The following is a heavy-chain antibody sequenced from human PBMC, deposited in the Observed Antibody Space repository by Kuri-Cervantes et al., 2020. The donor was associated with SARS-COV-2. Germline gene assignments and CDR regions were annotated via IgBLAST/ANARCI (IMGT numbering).Heavy chain of an antibody. Sequence: GESLKISCAASGFTFSSYAMHWVRQAPGKGLEWVAVISYDGSNKYYADSVKGRSTISRDNSKNTLYLQMNSLRAEDTAVYYCARDDYDFWSGLPYYMDVWGKGTTVTVSS. CDR2: ISYDGSNK. J-gene: IGHJ6*03. V-gene: IGHV3-30-3*01. CDR3: ARDDYDFWSGLPYYMDV. CDR1: GFTFSSYA. D-gene: IGHD3-3*01.